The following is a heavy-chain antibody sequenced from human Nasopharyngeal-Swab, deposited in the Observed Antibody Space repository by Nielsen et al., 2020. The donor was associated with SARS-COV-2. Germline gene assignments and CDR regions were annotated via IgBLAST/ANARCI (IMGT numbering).Heavy chain of an antibody. CDR1: GGSISSYY. CDR3: ARVGVGSLTFDY. CDR2: IYYSGGT. Sequence: SETLSLTCTVSGGSISSYYWSWIRQPPGKGLEWIGYIYYSGGTNYNPSLKSRVTISVDTSKNQFSLKLSSVTAADTAVYYCARVGVGSLTFDYWGQGTLVTVSS. J-gene: IGHJ4*02. V-gene: IGHV4-59*01. D-gene: IGHD1-26*01.